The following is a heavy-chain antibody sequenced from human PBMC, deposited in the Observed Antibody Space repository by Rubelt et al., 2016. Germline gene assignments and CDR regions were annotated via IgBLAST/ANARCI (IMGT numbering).Heavy chain of an antibody. CDR2: ISSSGGYI. V-gene: IGHV3-21*01. D-gene: IGHD2-2*01. CDR3: ARAVGGYCTTTTCYDNWFDL. J-gene: IGHJ5*02. Sequence: GMGLEWVSSISSSGGYIFYADSVKGRFTISRDNAKNSLYLQMNSLRSEDTAVYYCARAVGGYCTTTTCYDNWFDLWGQGTLVTVSS.